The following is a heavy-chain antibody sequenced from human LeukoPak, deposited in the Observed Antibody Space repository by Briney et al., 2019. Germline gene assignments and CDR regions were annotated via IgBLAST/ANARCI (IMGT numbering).Heavy chain of an antibody. CDR2: IYHSGST. CDR1: GGSISSGGYS. J-gene: IGHJ4*02. CDR3: ARHVTDSSVYLYFDY. V-gene: IGHV4-30-2*02. D-gene: IGHD3-22*01. Sequence: SETLSLTCTVSGGSISSGGYSWSWIRQPPGKGLEWIGYIYHSGSTHYNPSLKSRVTISIDTSKNQFSLNLSSVTAADTAVYYCARHVTDSSVYLYFDYWGQGTLVTVSS.